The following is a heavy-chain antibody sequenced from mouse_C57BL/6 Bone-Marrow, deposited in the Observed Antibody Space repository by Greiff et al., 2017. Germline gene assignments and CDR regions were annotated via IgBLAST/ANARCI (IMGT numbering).Heavy chain of an antibody. CDR3: AITTEVKGYYAMDY. Sequence: VQVVESGPGLVAPSQSLSITCPVSGFSLTSYGVDWVRQPPGKGLEWLGVIWGGGSTNYNSALMSRLSISKDNPKSQVFLKMNSRQTDDTAMYYCAITTEVKGYYAMDYWGQGTSVTVSS. V-gene: IGHV2-9*01. D-gene: IGHD1-1*01. CDR1: GFSLTSYG. CDR2: IWGGGST. J-gene: IGHJ4*01.